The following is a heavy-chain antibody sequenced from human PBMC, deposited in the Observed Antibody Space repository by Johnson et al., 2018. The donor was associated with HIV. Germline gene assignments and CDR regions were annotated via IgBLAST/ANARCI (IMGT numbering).Heavy chain of an antibody. CDR1: GFTFTSSA. Sequence: QVQLVESGGGVVQPGRSPRLSCIVSGFTFTSSAMHWVRQAPGKGLEWVAVISPDGSNKYYADSVKCRFTISRDNSKNTLYLQMNSLRAEDTAVYFCARDSSSCYSCAFDMWGQGTMVTVSS. J-gene: IGHJ3*02. D-gene: IGHD2-2*01. CDR3: ARDSSSCYSCAFDM. V-gene: IGHV3-30*04. CDR2: ISPDGSNK.